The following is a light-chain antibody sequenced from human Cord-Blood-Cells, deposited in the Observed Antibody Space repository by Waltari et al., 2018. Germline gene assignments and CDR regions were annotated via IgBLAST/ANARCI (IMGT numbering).Light chain of an antibody. V-gene: IGKV1-39*01. CDR2: AAS. J-gene: IGKJ1*01. CDR1: QSISSY. CDR3: QQSYSTPRT. Sequence: DIQLTPSPSSLSASVVDRVTITCRASQSISSYLNWYQQKPGKAPKRLIYAASSLQSEVPSRFSGSGSGTDFTLTISSLQPEDFATYYCQQSYSTPRTFGQGTKVEIK.